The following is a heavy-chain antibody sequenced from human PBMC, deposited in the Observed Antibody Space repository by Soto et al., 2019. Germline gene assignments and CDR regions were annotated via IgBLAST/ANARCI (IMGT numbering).Heavy chain of an antibody. Sequence: SVKVSCKASGGTFSSYAISWVRQAPGQGLEWMGGIIPIFGTANYAQKFQGRVTITADESTSTAYMELSSLRSEDTAVYYCARARSTSCYYGSCAFDIWGQGTMVTVSS. J-gene: IGHJ3*02. CDR1: GGTFSSYA. CDR2: IIPIFGTA. D-gene: IGHD2-2*01. V-gene: IGHV1-69*13. CDR3: ARARSTSCYYGSCAFDI.